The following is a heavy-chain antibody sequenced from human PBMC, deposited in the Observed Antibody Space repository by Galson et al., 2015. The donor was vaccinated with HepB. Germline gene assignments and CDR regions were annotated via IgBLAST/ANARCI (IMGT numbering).Heavy chain of an antibody. D-gene: IGHD2-15*01. CDR2: IIPIFGTA. Sequence: SVKVSCKASGGTFSSYAISWVRQAPGQGLEWMGGIIPIFGTANYAQKFQGRVTITADESTSTAYMELSSLRSEDTAVYYCARDQYCSGGSCYGGDAFDIWGQGTMVTVSS. J-gene: IGHJ3*02. CDR1: GGTFSSYA. V-gene: IGHV1-69*13. CDR3: ARDQYCSGGSCYGGDAFDI.